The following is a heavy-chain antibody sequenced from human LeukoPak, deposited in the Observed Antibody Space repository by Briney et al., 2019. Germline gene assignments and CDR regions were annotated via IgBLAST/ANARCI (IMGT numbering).Heavy chain of an antibody. V-gene: IGHV1-46*01. D-gene: IGHD3-22*01. Sequence: ASVKVSCKASGYTFTSYYMHWVRQAPGQGLEWMGIINPSGGSTSYAQKFQGRVTMTRDTSTSTVYMELSSLRSEDTAVYYCARGGRFDYYDSSGYYFAFDPWGQGTLVTVSS. CDR2: INPSGGST. CDR1: GYTFTSYY. CDR3: ARGGRFDYYDSSGYYFAFDP. J-gene: IGHJ5*02.